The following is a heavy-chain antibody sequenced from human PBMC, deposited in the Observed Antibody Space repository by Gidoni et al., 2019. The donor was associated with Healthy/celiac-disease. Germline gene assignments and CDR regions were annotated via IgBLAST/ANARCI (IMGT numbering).Heavy chain of an antibody. CDR3: ARDLAFWD. CDR1: GFTCSSDG. CDR2: IWYDGSNK. V-gene: IGHV3-33*01. D-gene: IGHD3-16*01. Sequence: QVQLVESGGGVFQPGRYLRLTLSASGFTCSSDGMHCVRQAPGKGLEWVSFIWYDGSNKYYADSVKGRFTISRDNSKNTLYLQMNSLRAEDTAVYYCARDLAFWDWGQGTLVTVSS. J-gene: IGHJ4*02.